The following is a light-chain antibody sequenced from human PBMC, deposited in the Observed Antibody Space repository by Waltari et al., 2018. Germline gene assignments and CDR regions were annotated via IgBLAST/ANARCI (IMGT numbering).Light chain of an antibody. CDR3: QQSYSAPYT. J-gene: IGKJ2*01. Sequence: DIQMTQSPSSLSASVGDRVTITCRASQSISTDLNWYQQKPGKAPKFLIYAASSLQSWVPSRFSGSGSGTDFTLTISSLQPEDFATYYCQQSYSAPYTFGRGTKLEI. CDR1: QSISTD. CDR2: AAS. V-gene: IGKV1-39*01.